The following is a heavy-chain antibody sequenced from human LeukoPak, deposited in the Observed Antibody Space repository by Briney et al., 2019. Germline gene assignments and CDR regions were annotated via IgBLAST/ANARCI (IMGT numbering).Heavy chain of an antibody. V-gene: IGHV3-30*18. CDR3: AKGLSMVATTGFDY. Sequence: GGSLRLSCAASGCTFSNYAMHWVRQAPAKGLEWVALVSYDGSNKYYADSVKGRFTISRDNSKNTLYLQMNSLRAEDTAVYNRAKGLSMVATTGFDYWGQETLHTVSS. CDR2: VSYDGSNK. J-gene: IGHJ4*02. CDR1: GCTFSNYA. D-gene: IGHD5-12*01.